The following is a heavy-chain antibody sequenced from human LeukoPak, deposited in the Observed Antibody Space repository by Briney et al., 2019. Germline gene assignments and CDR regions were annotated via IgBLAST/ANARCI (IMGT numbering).Heavy chain of an antibody. D-gene: IGHD3-10*01. V-gene: IGHV3-21*01. CDR1: VFTFSSYS. J-gene: IGHJ3*02. Sequence: GGCLRLSCAASVFTFSSYSMNWVRQAPGKGLEWGSSISSSSSYIYYADSVKGRFTISRDNAKNSLYLQMNSLRAEDTAVYYCARANYYDAFDIWGQGTMVTVSS. CDR3: ARANYYDAFDI. CDR2: ISSSSSYI.